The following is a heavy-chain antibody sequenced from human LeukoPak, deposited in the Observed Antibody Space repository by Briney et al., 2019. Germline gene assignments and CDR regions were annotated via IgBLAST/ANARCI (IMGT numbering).Heavy chain of an antibody. Sequence: PGGSLRLSCAASGFTFSSYWMSWVRQAPGKGLDWVANIKQDGSEKYYVDSVKGRFTISRDNAKNSLYLQMNSLRAEDTAVYYCARVWGYDYELGAFDIWGQGTMVTVSS. CDR1: GFTFSSYW. D-gene: IGHD5-12*01. CDR3: ARVWGYDYELGAFDI. J-gene: IGHJ3*02. V-gene: IGHV3-7*01. CDR2: IKQDGSEK.